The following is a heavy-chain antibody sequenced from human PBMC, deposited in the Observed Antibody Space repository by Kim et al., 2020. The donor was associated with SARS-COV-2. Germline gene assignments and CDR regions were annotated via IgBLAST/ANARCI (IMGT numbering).Heavy chain of an antibody. D-gene: IGHD7-27*01. J-gene: IGHJ4*01. CDR3: ARDRALGTYFDY. Sequence: AQKFQGRVTMTRNTSTNTAYMELRSLTSDDTAVYYCARDRALGTYFDYWGHGTLVTVSS. V-gene: IGHV1-18*01.